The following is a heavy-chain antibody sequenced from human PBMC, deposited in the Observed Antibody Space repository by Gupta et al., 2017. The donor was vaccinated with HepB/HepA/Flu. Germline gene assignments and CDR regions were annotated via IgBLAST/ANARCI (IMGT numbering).Heavy chain of an antibody. V-gene: IGHV3-43*02. CDR1: GFTFDDYA. CDR3: AKVHRYSSGSDAFDI. D-gene: IGHD6-19*01. CDR2: ISGDGGST. J-gene: IGHJ3*02. Sequence: EVQLVESGGGVVQPGGSLRLSCAASGFTFDDYAMHWVRQAPGKGLEWVSLISGDGGSTYYADSVKGRFTISRDNSKNSLYLQMNSLRTEDTALYYCAKVHRYSSGSDAFDIWGQGTMVTVSS.